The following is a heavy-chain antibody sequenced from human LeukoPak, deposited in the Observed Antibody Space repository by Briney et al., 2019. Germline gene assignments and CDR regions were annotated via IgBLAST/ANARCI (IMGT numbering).Heavy chain of an antibody. Sequence: GGSLRLSCAASGFTFADYGMSWVRQAPGKGLEWVSGINWNGGSTGYADSVKGRFTISRDNAKNSLYLQMNSLRAEDTALYHCARGLPRITFGGVIAHDYWGQGTLVTVSS. CDR3: ARGLPRITFGGVIAHDY. J-gene: IGHJ4*02. V-gene: IGHV3-20*01. CDR1: GFTFADYG. D-gene: IGHD3-16*02. CDR2: INWNGGST.